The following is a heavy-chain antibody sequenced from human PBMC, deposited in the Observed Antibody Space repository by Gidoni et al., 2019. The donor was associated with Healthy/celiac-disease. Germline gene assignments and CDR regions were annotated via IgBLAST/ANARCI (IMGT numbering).Heavy chain of an antibody. CDR3: ARDLASYWYFDL. Sequence: GFTFSSYAMHWVRQAPGKGLEWVAVISYDGSNKYYADSVKGRFTISRDNSKNTLYLQMNSLRAEDTAVYYCARDLASYWYFDLWGRGTLVTVSS. V-gene: IGHV3-30-3*01. CDR1: GFTFSSYA. J-gene: IGHJ2*01. CDR2: ISYDGSNK.